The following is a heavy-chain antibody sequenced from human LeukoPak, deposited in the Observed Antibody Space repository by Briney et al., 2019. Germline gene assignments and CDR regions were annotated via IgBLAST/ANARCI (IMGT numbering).Heavy chain of an antibody. V-gene: IGHV3-21*01. J-gene: IGHJ4*02. Sequence: GGSLRLSCAASGFNFSSYSMNWVRQAPGKGLEWVSSISSSSSFIHYADSVKGRFTISRDNAESSLYLQMNSLRAEDTAAYYCVRDYNFWSGYPPFDYWGQGTLVTVSS. D-gene: IGHD3-3*01. CDR2: ISSSSSFI. CDR1: GFNFSSYS. CDR3: VRDYNFWSGYPPFDY.